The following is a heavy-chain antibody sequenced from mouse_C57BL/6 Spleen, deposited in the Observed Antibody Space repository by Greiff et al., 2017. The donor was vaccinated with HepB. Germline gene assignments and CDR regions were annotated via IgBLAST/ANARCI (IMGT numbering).Heavy chain of an antibody. D-gene: IGHD2-3*01. CDR3: ARQGDCYPHWYFDV. J-gene: IGHJ1*03. Sequence: EVQLVESGGGLVQPGESLKLSCESNEYEFPSHDMSWVRKTPEKRLELVAAINSDGGSTYYPDTMERRFIISRDNTKKTLYLQMSSLRSEDTALYYRARQGDCYPHWYFDVWGTGTTVTVSS. CDR2: INSDGGST. V-gene: IGHV5-2*01. CDR1: EYEFPSHD.